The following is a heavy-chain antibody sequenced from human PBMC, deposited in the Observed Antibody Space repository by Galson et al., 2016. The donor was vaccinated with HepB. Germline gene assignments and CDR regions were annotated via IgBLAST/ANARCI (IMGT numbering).Heavy chain of an antibody. CDR3: AKDRAGAGSRGFDC. CDR1: GFIFSSYG. Sequence: LRLSCAASGFIFSSYGMNWVRQAPGKGLEWVALISNDGSNTYYAESLKGRLTISRDNSNNTMFLHMNSLRGEDTAVYYCAKDRAGAGSRGFDCWGQGTLVTVSS. CDR2: ISNDGSNT. D-gene: IGHD6-13*01. V-gene: IGHV3-30*18. J-gene: IGHJ4*02.